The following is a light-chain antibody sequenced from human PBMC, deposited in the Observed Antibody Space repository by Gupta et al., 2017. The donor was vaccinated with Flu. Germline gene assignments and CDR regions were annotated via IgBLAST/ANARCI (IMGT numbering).Light chain of an antibody. J-gene: IGLJ2*01. Sequence: GETARSTWGRNNIGSKNVQWCQQRPGQAPVLVVHDDTDRPSGIPERCSGSNSGNKATLTITRREAGDEDDYYCQGWDGGVGQTVFGGGTKLTVL. CDR2: DDT. CDR3: QGWDGGVGQTV. V-gene: IGLV3-21*02. CDR1: NIGSKN.